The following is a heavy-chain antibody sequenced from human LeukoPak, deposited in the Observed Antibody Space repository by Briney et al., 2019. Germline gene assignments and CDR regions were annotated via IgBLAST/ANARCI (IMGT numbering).Heavy chain of an antibody. Sequence: ASVNVSCKASGYIFTGYYLHWVRQAPGQGPEWMVWINPNTGGTLYAEKFQGRVTVTTDTSISTAYMELRSLTLDDTAVYYCARDLRGGQLLQWFDPWGQGTLVTVSS. D-gene: IGHD3-22*01. CDR3: ARDLRGGQLLQWFDP. V-gene: IGHV1-2*02. CDR2: INPNTGGT. CDR1: GYIFTGYY. J-gene: IGHJ5*02.